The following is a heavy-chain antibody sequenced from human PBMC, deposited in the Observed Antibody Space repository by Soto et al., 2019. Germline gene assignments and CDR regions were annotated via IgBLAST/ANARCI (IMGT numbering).Heavy chain of an antibody. V-gene: IGHV4-39*01. D-gene: IGHD6-6*01. CDR3: ARGGAGSSSSSRTSGKNWFDP. CDR2: IDYNGVT. CDR1: GASISSRDYY. Sequence: SETLSLTCSVSGASISSRDYYWGWIRQTPGKGLEWIGNIDYNGVTYYNPSLKSRVTVSKDTSKNQFSLKVASVTAADTAVYYCARGGAGSSSSSRTSGKNWFDPWGQGTLVTVSS. J-gene: IGHJ5*02.